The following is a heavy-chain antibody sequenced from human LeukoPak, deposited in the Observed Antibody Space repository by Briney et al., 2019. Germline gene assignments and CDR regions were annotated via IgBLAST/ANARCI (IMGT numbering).Heavy chain of an antibody. V-gene: IGHV3-21*01. CDR2: ISSSSSYI. J-gene: IGHJ6*03. CDR1: GFTFSSYS. Sequence: GGSLRLSCAASGFTFSSYSMNWVRQAPGKGLEWVSSISSSSSYIYYADSVKGRFTISRDNAKNSLYLQMNSLRAEDTAVYYCARYYGSGSSWYYYYYMDVWGKGTTVTVSS. CDR3: ARYYGSGSSWYYYYYMDV. D-gene: IGHD3-10*01.